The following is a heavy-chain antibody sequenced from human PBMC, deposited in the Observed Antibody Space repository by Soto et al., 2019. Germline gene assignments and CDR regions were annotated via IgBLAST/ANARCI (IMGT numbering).Heavy chain of an antibody. V-gene: IGHV3-21*01. CDR3: ASDRVFRFLEWFDASDI. CDR2: ISSSSSYI. J-gene: IGHJ4*03. CDR1: GFTFSSDS. Sequence: PGGSLRLSCAASGFTFSSDSMNWVRQAPGKGLEWVSSISSSSSYIYYADSVKGRFTISRDNAKNSLYLQMNSLRAEDTAVYYCASDRVFRFLEWFDASDIWGQGTLVTVSS. D-gene: IGHD3-3*01.